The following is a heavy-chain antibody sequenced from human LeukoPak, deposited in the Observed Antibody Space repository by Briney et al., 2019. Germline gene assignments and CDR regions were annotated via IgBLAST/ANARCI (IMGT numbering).Heavy chain of an antibody. CDR3: ARVLWFGEYHFDY. CDR1: GGSISSSSYY. V-gene: IGHV4-39*07. J-gene: IGHJ4*02. CDR2: IYYSGST. Sequence: PSETLSLTCTVSGGSISSSSYYWGWIRQPPGKGLEWIGSIYYSGSTYYNPSLKSRVTISVDTSKNQFSLKLSSVTAADTAVYYCARVLWFGEYHFDYWGQGTLVTVSS. D-gene: IGHD3-10*01.